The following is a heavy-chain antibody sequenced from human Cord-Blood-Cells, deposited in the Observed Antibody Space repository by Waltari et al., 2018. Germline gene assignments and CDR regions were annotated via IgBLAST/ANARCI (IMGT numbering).Heavy chain of an antibody. V-gene: IGHV3-33*01. CDR1: GFTFSSYG. CDR3: ARDYFFAY. Sequence: QVQLVEAGGGVVEPGRSLRLSCAAAGFTFSSYGMPWVRQDPGKVLVWVAGMWYDGSNKYYADSGKGQFTISRDNSKSTLYLQMNSLRAEDTAVYYCARDYFFAYWGQGTLVTVSS. J-gene: IGHJ4*02. CDR2: MWYDGSNK.